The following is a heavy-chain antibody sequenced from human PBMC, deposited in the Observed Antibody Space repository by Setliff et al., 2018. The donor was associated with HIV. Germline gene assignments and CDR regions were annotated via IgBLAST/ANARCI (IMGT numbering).Heavy chain of an antibody. J-gene: IGHJ4*02. V-gene: IGHV1-3*04. CDR3: LRRATAAEVFDY. D-gene: IGHD6-13*01. Sequence: ASVKVSCKAPGYTFTSYSMHWVRQAPGQRLEWMGWLRTGTGDTSYSEKFQGRLIITRDTSANTAYMELSNLRSEDTAIYYRLRRATAAEVFDYWGQGTLVTVSS. CDR2: LRTGTGDT. CDR1: GYTFTSYS.